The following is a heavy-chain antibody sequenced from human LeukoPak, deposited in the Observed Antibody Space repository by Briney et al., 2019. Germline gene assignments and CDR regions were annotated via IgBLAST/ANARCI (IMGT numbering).Heavy chain of an antibody. CDR1: GFTFSSYS. Sequence: GGSLRLSCAASGFTFSSYSMNWVRQAPGKGLEWVSSISSSSYIYYADSVKGRFTISRDNAKNSLYLQMNSLRAEDTAVYYCARRYCSGGSCYWLGYWGQGTLVTVSS. J-gene: IGHJ4*02. D-gene: IGHD2-15*01. CDR3: ARRYCSGGSCYWLGY. CDR2: ISSSSYI. V-gene: IGHV3-21*01.